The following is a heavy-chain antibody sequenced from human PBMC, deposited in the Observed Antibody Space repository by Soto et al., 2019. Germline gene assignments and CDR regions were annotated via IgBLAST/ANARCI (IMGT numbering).Heavy chain of an antibody. V-gene: IGHV3-30*03. CDR3: VRDIGGYNSPYFDY. D-gene: IGHD5-12*01. Sequence: QVQLVDSGGGVVQPGRSLRLSCAASGFTFSNYGMHWVRQAPGKRLEWVAVVSYDGSTKYYADSVKGRFTISRDNSKRTLYLQMNSLRPEDAAIYYCVRDIGGYNSPYFDYWGQGIQVTVSS. CDR2: VSYDGSTK. J-gene: IGHJ4*02. CDR1: GFTFSNYG.